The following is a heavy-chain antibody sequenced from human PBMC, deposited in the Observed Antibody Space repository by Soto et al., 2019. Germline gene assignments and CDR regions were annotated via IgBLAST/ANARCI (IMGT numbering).Heavy chain of an antibody. CDR1: GYSFTSYW. Sequence: GESLKISCKGSGYSFTSYWISWVRQMPGKGLEWMGRIDPSDSYTNYSPSFQGHVTISADKSISTAYLQWSSLKASDTAMYYCARRRYYYDSSGGRMPTLDYWGQGTLVTVSS. CDR2: IDPSDSYT. J-gene: IGHJ4*02. D-gene: IGHD3-22*01. V-gene: IGHV5-10-1*01. CDR3: ARRRYYYDSSGGRMPTLDY.